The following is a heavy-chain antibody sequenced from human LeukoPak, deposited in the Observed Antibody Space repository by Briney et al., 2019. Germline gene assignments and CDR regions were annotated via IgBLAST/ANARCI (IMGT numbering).Heavy chain of an antibody. V-gene: IGHV3-21*01. D-gene: IGHD2-2*01. CDR1: GFTFSSYS. Sequence: PGGSLGLSCAASGFTFSSYSMNWVRQAPGKGLEWVSSISSSSSYIYYADSVKGRFTISRDNAKNSLYLQMNSLRAEDTAVYYCARVEGYCSSTSCFGYWGQGTLVTVSS. CDR2: ISSSSSYI. CDR3: ARVEGYCSSTSCFGY. J-gene: IGHJ4*02.